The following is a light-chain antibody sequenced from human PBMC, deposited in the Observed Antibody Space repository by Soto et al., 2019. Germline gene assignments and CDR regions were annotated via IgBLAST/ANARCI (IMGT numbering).Light chain of an antibody. CDR1: QSVLYSSSNKNY. J-gene: IGKJ3*01. Sequence: DIVMTQSPDSLAVSLGERATINCKSSQSVLYSSSNKNYLAWYQQKPGQPPKLLIYWASTRESGVPDRFSGSGSGTDFTLTISSLQAEDVAVYYCQQYYSTPHTFGPGTKVDVK. CDR3: QQYYSTPHT. V-gene: IGKV4-1*01. CDR2: WAS.